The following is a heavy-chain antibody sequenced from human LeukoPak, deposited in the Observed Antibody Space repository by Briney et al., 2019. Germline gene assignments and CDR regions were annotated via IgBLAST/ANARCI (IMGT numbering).Heavy chain of an antibody. CDR3: ARDYSNYGGWFDP. D-gene: IGHD4-11*01. CDR2: IYYSGST. CDR1: SGSISSSSYY. Sequence: SETLSLTCTVSSGSISSSSYYWGWIRQPPGKGLEWIGSIYYSGSTYYNPSLKSRVTISVDTSKNQFSLKLSSVTAADTAVYYCARDYSNYGGWFDPWGQGTLVTVSS. J-gene: IGHJ5*02. V-gene: IGHV4-39*02.